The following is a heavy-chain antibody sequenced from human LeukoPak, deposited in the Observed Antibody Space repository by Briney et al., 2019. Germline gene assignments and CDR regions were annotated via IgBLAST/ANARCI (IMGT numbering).Heavy chain of an antibody. V-gene: IGHV4-39*01. J-gene: IGHJ4*02. CDR1: GGSISSSSYY. Sequence: SETLSLTCTVSGGSISSSSYYWGWIRQPPGKGLEWIGYIHYSGSTYYNASLKSQVSISIDTSKNQFSLRLTSMTAADTAVYYCARQTGSGLFILPGGQGTLVTVSS. D-gene: IGHD3/OR15-3a*01. CDR2: IHYSGST. CDR3: ARQTGSGLFILP.